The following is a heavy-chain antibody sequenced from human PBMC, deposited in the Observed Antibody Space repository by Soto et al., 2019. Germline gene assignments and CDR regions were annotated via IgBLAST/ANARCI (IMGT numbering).Heavy chain of an antibody. CDR1: GFTFSSYD. J-gene: IGHJ4*02. Sequence: PGGSLRLSCAASGFTFSSYDMHWVRQATGKGPEWVSAIGTAGDTYYPGSVKGRFTISRENAKNSLYLQMNSLRAGDTAVYYCARASSQYYCSGGSCYGEYFDYWGQGTLVTVS. CDR2: IGTAGDT. CDR3: ARASSQYYCSGGSCYGEYFDY. D-gene: IGHD2-15*01. V-gene: IGHV3-13*01.